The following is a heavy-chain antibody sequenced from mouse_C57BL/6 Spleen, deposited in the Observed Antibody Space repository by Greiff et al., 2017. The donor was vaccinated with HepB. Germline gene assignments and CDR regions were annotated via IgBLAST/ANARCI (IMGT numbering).Heavy chain of an antibody. CDR2: INPNNGGT. Sequence: EVKLMESGPELVKPGASVKMSCKASGYTFTDYNMHWVKQSHGKSLEWIGYINPNNGGTSYNQKFKGKATLTVNKSSSTAYMELRSLTSEDSAVYYCARRYYDYDKSFDYWGQGTTLTVSS. D-gene: IGHD2-4*01. CDR3: ARRYYDYDKSFDY. J-gene: IGHJ2*01. CDR1: GYTFTDYN. V-gene: IGHV1-22*01.